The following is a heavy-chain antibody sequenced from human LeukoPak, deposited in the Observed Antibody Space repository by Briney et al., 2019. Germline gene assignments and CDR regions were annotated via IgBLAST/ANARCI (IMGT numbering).Heavy chain of an antibody. Sequence: GGSLRLSCAASGFTFSSYAMSWVRQAPGKGLEWVSAISGSGGSTYYADSVKGRVTISSDNSKNTLYLQMNSLRVEDTAVYFCAERYSSSWFLHWGQGTLVTVSS. J-gene: IGHJ4*02. V-gene: IGHV3-23*01. CDR1: GFTFSSYA. CDR2: ISGSGGST. D-gene: IGHD6-13*01. CDR3: AERYSSSWFLH.